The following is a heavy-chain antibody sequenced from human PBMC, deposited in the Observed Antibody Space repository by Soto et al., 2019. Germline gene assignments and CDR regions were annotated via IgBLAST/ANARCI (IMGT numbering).Heavy chain of an antibody. V-gene: IGHV4-59*11. CDR2: IDYVGST. Sequence: SETLSLPCIFSGDSINSLYWSCIRQPPGKGLEWIGYIDYVGSTNYAPSLQSRVTMSVDTSKNQVSLKLRYVTAADTAVYYCVRQRGNYFDFWGQGTLVTVSS. J-gene: IGHJ4*02. CDR1: GDSINSLY. CDR3: VRQRGNYFDF. D-gene: IGHD3-10*01.